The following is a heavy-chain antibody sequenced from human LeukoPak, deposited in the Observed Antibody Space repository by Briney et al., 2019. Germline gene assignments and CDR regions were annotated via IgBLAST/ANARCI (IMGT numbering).Heavy chain of an antibody. J-gene: IGHJ4*02. Sequence: GGSLRLSCAGSGFIFNNYAMHWVRQPPGKGLEWVSGISWNSGSIDYADSVKGRFTISRDNAKNTLYLQMNSLRAEDTAVYYCARDGIAAVDFDYWGQGILVTVSS. CDR3: ARDGIAAVDFDY. CDR1: GFIFNNYA. D-gene: IGHD6-13*01. V-gene: IGHV3-9*01. CDR2: ISWNSGSI.